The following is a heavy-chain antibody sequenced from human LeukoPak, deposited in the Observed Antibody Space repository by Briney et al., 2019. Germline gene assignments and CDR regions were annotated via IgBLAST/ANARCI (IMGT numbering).Heavy chain of an antibody. J-gene: IGHJ4*02. CDR3: AREKSGSYSTFDY. Sequence: PSETLSLTCAVYGGSFSGYYWSWIRQPPGKGLEWIGEINHSGSTNYNPSLKSRVTISVDTSKNQFSLKLSSVTAADTAVYYCAREKSGSYSTFDYWGQGTLVTVSP. CDR1: GGSFSGYY. V-gene: IGHV4-34*01. CDR2: INHSGST. D-gene: IGHD1-26*01.